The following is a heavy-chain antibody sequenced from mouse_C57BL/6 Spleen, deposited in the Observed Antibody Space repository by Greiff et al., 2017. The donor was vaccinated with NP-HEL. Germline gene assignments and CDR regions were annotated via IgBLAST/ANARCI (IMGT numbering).Heavy chain of an antibody. D-gene: IGHD2-3*01. J-gene: IGHJ3*01. CDR3: TRDDGYYEEVWFAY. Sequence: EVKLVESGEGLVKPGGSLKLSCAASGFTFSSYAMSWVRQTPEKRLEWVAYISSGGDYIYYADTVKGRFTISRDNARNTLYLQMSSLKSEDTAMYYCTRDDGYYEEVWFAYWGQGTLVTVSA. CDR2: ISSGGDYI. V-gene: IGHV5-9-1*02. CDR1: GFTFSSYA.